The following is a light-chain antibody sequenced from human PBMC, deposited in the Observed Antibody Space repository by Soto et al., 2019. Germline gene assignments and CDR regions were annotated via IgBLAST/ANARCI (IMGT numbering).Light chain of an antibody. CDR2: GNP. V-gene: IGLV1-44*01. CDR3: SRWDYRPSTWV. J-gene: IGLJ3*02. Sequence: QSVLTQEVSASGTVGQKVTLSCSGNNNNVGTYAVGWEQQIAHDSPKTVMFGNPQPSGIPDRFSGSKSGTTASLTISGLLPEEEADYYCSRWDYRPSTWVFGGGTKLTVL. CDR1: NNNVGTYA.